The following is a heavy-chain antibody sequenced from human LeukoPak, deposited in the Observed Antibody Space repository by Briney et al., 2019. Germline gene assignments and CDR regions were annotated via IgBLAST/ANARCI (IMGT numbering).Heavy chain of an antibody. J-gene: IGHJ4*02. V-gene: IGHV4-34*01. Sequence: PSETLSLTCAVYGGSFSGYYWSWIRQPPGKGLEWIGEINHSGSTNYNPSLKSRVTISVDTSKNQFSLTLSSVTAADTAVYYCARGGGVTTNPNPFDYWGQGTLVTVSS. CDR2: INHSGST. CDR1: GGSFSGYY. D-gene: IGHD4-17*01. CDR3: ARGGGVTTNPNPFDY.